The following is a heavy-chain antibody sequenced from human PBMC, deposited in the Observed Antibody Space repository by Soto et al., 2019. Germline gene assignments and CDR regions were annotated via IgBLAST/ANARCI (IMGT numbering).Heavy chain of an antibody. CDR2: IRASGTST. V-gene: IGHV3-23*01. J-gene: IGHJ3*01. Sequence: GGSLRLSCAASGFTFSSYAMAWVRQAPGKGLEWVSTIRASGTSTYYADSVEGRFSISRDNSKNTLYLQMNSLRAEDTAVYYCARDQLYYNDISGRPLNAFDVWGQGTMVTVSS. CDR1: GFTFSSYA. CDR3: ARDQLYYNDISGRPLNAFDV. D-gene: IGHD3-22*01.